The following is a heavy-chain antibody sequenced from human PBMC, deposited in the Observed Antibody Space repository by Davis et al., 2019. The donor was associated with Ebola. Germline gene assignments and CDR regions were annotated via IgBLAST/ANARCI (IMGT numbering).Heavy chain of an antibody. J-gene: IGHJ4*02. CDR1: GFTFSSSA. CDR3: AKGEAVTGTNTRVCDY. CDR2: IGGGGGSI. Sequence: GGSLRLSCAASGFTFSSSAMSWGRQAPGKGLEWVSSIGGGGGSIYYADSVKGRFTISRDNSKNTLYLQMNSLRAEDTAVYYCAKGEAVTGTNTRVCDYWGQGALVTVSS. D-gene: IGHD6-19*01. V-gene: IGHV3-23*01.